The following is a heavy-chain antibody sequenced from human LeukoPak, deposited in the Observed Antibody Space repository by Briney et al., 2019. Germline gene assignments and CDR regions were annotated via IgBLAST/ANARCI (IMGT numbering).Heavy chain of an antibody. CDR2: IKQDGSEK. D-gene: IGHD2-2*01. Sequence: PGGSLRLSCAASGFTFSSYWMSWVRQAPGKGLEWVANIKQDGSEKYYVDSVKGRFTISRDNAKNSLYLQMNSLRAEDTAVYYCARDYSSTSCYLDYWGQGTLVTVSS. J-gene: IGHJ4*02. CDR3: ARDYSSTSCYLDY. CDR1: GFTFSSYW. V-gene: IGHV3-7*01.